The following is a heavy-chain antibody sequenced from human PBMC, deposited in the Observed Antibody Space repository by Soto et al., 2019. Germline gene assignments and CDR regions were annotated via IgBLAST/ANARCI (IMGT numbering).Heavy chain of an antibody. CDR1: GYTFTTYV. Sequence: QVQLVQSGAEVKKPGASVKVSCTASGYTFTTYVMHWVRQAPGQRLEWMGWINAGNDNTKYSQKFQGRVTITRDTSASTVYMELSSLSSEDTAVYYCARVGQYYYGMDVWGQGTTVTVPS. CDR3: ARVGQYYYGMDV. D-gene: IGHD3-3*01. CDR2: INAGNDNT. V-gene: IGHV1-3*01. J-gene: IGHJ6*02.